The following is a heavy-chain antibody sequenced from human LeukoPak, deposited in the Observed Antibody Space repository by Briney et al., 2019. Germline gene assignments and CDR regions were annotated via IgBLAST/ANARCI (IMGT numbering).Heavy chain of an antibody. V-gene: IGHV4-61*08. CDR3: AGAPATFDINWFDP. CDR2: IHYTGNT. D-gene: IGHD2-15*01. Sequence: SQTLSLTCTVSGGSISSGGYYWSWIRQHPGKGLEWIGYIHYTGNTNYNPSLKIRVTMSVDTSKNQFSLKVTSVTAADTAVYYCAGAPATFDINWFDPWGQGTLVIVSS. CDR1: GGSISSGGYY. J-gene: IGHJ5*02.